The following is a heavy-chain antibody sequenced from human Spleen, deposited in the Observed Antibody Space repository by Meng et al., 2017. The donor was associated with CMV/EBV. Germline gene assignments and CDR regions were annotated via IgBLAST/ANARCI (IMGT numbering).Heavy chain of an antibody. Sequence: AVYGGYFSGYYWSWIRQPPGKGLEWIGEINHSGSTNYNPSLKSRVTISVDTSKNQFSLKLSSVTAADTAVYYCARDRSGGSWSSFDYWGQGTLVTVSS. CDR3: ARDRSGGSWSSFDY. CDR1: GGYFSGYY. D-gene: IGHD2-15*01. J-gene: IGHJ4*02. V-gene: IGHV4-34*01. CDR2: INHSGST.